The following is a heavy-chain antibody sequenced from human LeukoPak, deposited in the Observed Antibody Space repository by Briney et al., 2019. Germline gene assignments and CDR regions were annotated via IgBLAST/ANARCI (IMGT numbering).Heavy chain of an antibody. Sequence: SETLSLTCTVSGGSISSYYWSWIRQPPGKGLEWIGYIYYSGSTNYNPSLKSRVTISVDTSKNQFSLKLSSVTAADTAVYYCARRPAWDQTSGWFDPWGQGTLVTVSS. J-gene: IGHJ5*02. V-gene: IGHV4-59*08. CDR1: GGSISSYY. CDR2: IYYSGST. CDR3: ARRPAWDQTSGWFDP. D-gene: IGHD1-26*01.